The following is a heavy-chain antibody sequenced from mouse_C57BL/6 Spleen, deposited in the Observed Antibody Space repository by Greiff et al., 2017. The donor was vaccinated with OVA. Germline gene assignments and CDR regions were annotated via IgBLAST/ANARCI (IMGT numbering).Heavy chain of an antibody. V-gene: IGHV5-4*03. CDR2: ISDGGSYT. CDR3: ARGGIYYDPSYAMDY. J-gene: IGHJ4*01. CDR1: GFTFSSYA. D-gene: IGHD2-4*01. Sequence: EVKLVESGGGLVKPGGSLKLSCAASGFTFSSYAMSWVRQTPEKRLEWVATISDGGSYTYYPDNVKGRFTISRDNAKNNLYLQMSHLKSEDTAMYYCARGGIYYDPSYAMDYWGQGTSVTVSS.